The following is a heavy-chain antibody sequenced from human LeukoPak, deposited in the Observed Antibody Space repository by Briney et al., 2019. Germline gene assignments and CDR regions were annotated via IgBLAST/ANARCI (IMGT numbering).Heavy chain of an antibody. CDR3: ARGLSRKIAPRQNWFDP. J-gene: IGHJ5*02. CDR1: GGSISSSSYY. V-gene: IGHV4-39*01. Sequence: SETLSLICTVSGGSISSSSYYWGWIRQPPGKGLEWIGSIYYSGSTYYNPSLKSRVTISVDTSKNQFSLKLSSVTAADTAVYYCARGLSRKIAPRQNWFDPWGQGTLVTVSS. CDR2: IYYSGST.